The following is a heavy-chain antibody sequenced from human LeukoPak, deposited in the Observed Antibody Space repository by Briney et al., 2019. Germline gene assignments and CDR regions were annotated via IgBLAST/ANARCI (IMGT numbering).Heavy chain of an antibody. CDR1: GFTFSSYG. Sequence: GGSLRLSCAASGFTFSSYGMDWVRQAPGKGLEWVAFIRYDGSNKYYADSVKGRFTISRDNSNNTLYLQMNSLRAEDTAVYYCAKDLVSSGYNLPFDYWGQGTLVTVSS. D-gene: IGHD5-12*01. V-gene: IGHV3-30*02. CDR3: AKDLVSSGYNLPFDY. J-gene: IGHJ4*02. CDR2: IRYDGSNK.